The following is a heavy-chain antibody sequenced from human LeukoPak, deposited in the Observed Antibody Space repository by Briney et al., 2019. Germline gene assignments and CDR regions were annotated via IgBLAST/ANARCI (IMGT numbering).Heavy chain of an antibody. D-gene: IGHD3-10*01. V-gene: IGHV1-18*04. Sequence: ASVKVSCKASGYTFTSYGISWVRQAPGQGLEWMGWISAYNGNTNYAQKPQGRVTMTTDTSTSTAYMELRSLRSDDTAVYYCAKEVRFGELPDYWYFDLWGRGTPVTVSS. J-gene: IGHJ2*01. CDR1: GYTFTSYG. CDR2: ISAYNGNT. CDR3: AKEVRFGELPDYWYFDL.